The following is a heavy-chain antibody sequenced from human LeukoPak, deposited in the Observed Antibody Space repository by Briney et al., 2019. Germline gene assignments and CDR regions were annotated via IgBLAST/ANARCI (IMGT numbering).Heavy chain of an antibody. Sequence: SQTLSLTCAISGDSVSSNSAAWNWIRQSPSRGLEWLGRTYYRSTWYTDYAVSVKSRITINPDTSKNQFSLQLNSVTPEDTAVYYCARVGSYYDILTGYYNVAGYFDYWGQGTLVTVSS. CDR2: TYYRSTWYT. J-gene: IGHJ4*02. CDR3: ARVGSYYDILTGYYNVAGYFDY. CDR1: GDSVSSNSAA. D-gene: IGHD3-9*01. V-gene: IGHV6-1*01.